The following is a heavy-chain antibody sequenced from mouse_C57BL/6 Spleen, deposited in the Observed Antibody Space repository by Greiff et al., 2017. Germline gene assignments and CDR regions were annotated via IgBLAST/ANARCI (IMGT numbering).Heavy chain of an antibody. J-gene: IGHJ1*03. D-gene: IGHD1-1*01. CDR3: TEEYYGSSLWYFDV. CDR2: IDPETGGT. V-gene: IGHV1-15*01. CDR1: GYTFTDYE. Sequence: LQQSGAELVRPGASVTLSCKASGYTFTDYEMHWVKQTPVHGLEWIGAIDPETGGTAYNQKFKGKAILTADKSSSTAYMELRSLTSEDSAVYYCTEEYYGSSLWYFDVWGTGTTVTVSS.